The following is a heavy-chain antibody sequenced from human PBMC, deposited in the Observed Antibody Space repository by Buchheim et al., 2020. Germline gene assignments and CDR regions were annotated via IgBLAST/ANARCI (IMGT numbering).Heavy chain of an antibody. CDR3: ARDRNFGHTYGSDY. J-gene: IGHJ4*02. Sequence: EVQLVQSGGGLIQPGGSMRLSCAPSGFMVSSDSMSWVRQAPGKGLEWVSGIFSGDRTYYADSVKGRFTIPRDLSHNTVYLQMNRLRADDTAVYYCARDRNFGHTYGSDYWGQGTL. CDR1: GFMVSSDS. V-gene: IGHV3-53*01. CDR2: IFSGDRT. D-gene: IGHD5-18*01.